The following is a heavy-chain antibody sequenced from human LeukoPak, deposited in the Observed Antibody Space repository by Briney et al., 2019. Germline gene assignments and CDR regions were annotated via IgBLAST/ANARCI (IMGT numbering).Heavy chain of an antibody. J-gene: IGHJ5*02. CDR1: GFTFSSYS. Sequence: PGVSLRLSCAASGFTFSSYSMNWVRQTPGKGLEWVSYIGASSSIIYYADSVKGRFTISRDNAKNSLYLQMNSLRAEDTAVYYCARELDYYDSSGDSQSWFDPWGQGTLVTVLS. CDR2: IGASSSII. D-gene: IGHD3-22*01. V-gene: IGHV3-48*04. CDR3: ARELDYYDSSGDSQSWFDP.